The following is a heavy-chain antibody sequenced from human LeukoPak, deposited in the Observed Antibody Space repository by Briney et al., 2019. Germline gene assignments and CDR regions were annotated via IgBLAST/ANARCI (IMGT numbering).Heavy chain of an antibody. Sequence: GGSLRLSCVGPGFTFSTYNMNWFRQAPGKGLEWVSYINKAGDSIYYAHSVKGRFTISRDNAKNSLYLQMSSLRVEDTAVYYCELDSYNSSPSHIWFDPWGQGTLVTVSS. D-gene: IGHD1-14*01. CDR2: INKAGDSI. CDR3: ELDSYNSSPSHIWFDP. J-gene: IGHJ5*02. V-gene: IGHV3-48*03. CDR1: GFTFSTYN.